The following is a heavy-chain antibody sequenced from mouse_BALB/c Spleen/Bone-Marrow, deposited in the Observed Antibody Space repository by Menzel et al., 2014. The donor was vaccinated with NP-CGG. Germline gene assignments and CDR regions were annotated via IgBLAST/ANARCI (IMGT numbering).Heavy chain of an antibody. Sequence: VKLMESAAELARPAASVKMSCKASGYTFSSYTMHWVKQRPGQDLEWIGFINPSSDYTEYNQKFKDKTTFTADKSSNTAYMQLRRLASEDSAVYYCAKPTVVAHFDYWGQGTTLTVSS. J-gene: IGHJ2*01. V-gene: IGHV1-4*02. CDR2: INPSSDYT. CDR3: AKPTVVAHFDY. D-gene: IGHD1-1*01. CDR1: GYTFSSYT.